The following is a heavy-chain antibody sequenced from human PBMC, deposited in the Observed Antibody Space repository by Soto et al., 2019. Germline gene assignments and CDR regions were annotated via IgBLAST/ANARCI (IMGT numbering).Heavy chain of an antibody. CDR1: GFTFSPYT. Sequence: VGSLRLSCAASGFTFSPYTLGWVRQAPGKGLESLSFTTNSNTYIYYADSVKGRFTISRDDAGNSLYLQMNSLRAEDTAIYYCARVDYSDRGYFDYWGQGALVTVSS. J-gene: IGHJ4*02. CDR3: ARVDYSDRGYFDY. CDR2: TTNSNTYI. V-gene: IGHV3-21*01. D-gene: IGHD3-22*01.